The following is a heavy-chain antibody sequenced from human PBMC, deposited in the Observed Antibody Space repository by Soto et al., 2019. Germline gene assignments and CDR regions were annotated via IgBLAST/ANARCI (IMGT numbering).Heavy chain of an antibody. CDR1: GYRFTNYW. CDR2: IYPGDSDT. Sequence: GESLKISCKGSGYRFTNYWIGWVRQMPGKGLEWMGIIYPGDSDTRYSPSFEGQVTISVDKSISTAYLQWSSLRASDTAMYYCASRFTMYGVLDYWRKGTLVSVS. J-gene: IGHJ4*02. CDR3: ASRFTMYGVLDY. V-gene: IGHV5-51*01. D-gene: IGHD3-10*02.